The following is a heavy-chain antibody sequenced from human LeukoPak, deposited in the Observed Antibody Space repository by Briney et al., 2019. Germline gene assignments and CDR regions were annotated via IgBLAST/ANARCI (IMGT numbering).Heavy chain of an antibody. CDR1: RFTFSNYW. Sequence: GGSLRLSCAASRFTFSNYWMHWVRQAPGKGLEWVSYISSSSSTIYYADSVKGRFTISRDNAKNSLYLQMNSLRDEDTAVYYCARDKRGYSYPFDYWGQGTLVTVSS. V-gene: IGHV3-48*02. CDR3: ARDKRGYSYPFDY. J-gene: IGHJ4*02. CDR2: ISSSSSTI. D-gene: IGHD5-18*01.